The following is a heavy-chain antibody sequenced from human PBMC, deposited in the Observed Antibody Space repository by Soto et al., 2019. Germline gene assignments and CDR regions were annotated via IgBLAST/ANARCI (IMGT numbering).Heavy chain of an antibody. CDR2: IYYTGIT. J-gene: IGHJ5*02. V-gene: IGHV4-30-4*01. Sequence: PSETLSLTCTVSGGSVTGVDYFWSWIRQSPGKGLDWIGYIYYTGITHLNPSLKSRLPMAVDTSKNEFSLKLTSVSAADTADYFCAREARKGIISWFDPWGQGTPVTVSS. CDR1: GGSVTGVDYF. D-gene: IGHD2-21*01. CDR3: AREARKGIISWFDP.